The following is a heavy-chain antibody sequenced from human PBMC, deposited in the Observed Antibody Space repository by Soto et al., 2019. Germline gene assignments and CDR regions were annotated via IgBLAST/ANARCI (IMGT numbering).Heavy chain of an antibody. CDR3: ARGLFAGDV. V-gene: IGHV1-46*03. CDR1: GYTFTSYY. Sequence: QVQLVQSGAEVKKPGASVRVSCKASGYTFTSYYIHWVRQAPGQGLEWMGIINPNGGSTNYAQKFQGRVTMTRDTSPSTVYMDLSSLRSEDTGVYYCARGLFAGDVWGKGTTVTVSS. J-gene: IGHJ6*04. CDR2: INPNGGST.